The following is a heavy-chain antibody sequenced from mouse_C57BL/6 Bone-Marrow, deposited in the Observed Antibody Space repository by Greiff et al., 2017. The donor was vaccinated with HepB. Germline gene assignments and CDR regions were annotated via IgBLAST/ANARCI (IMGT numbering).Heavy chain of an antibody. J-gene: IGHJ2*01. CDR1: GFNIKDDY. CDR2: IDPENGDT. V-gene: IGHV14-4*01. Sequence: VQLQQSGAELVRPGASVKLSCTASGFNIKDDYMHWVKQRPEQGLEWIGWIDPENGDTEYAPKFQGKATITADTSSNTAYLQLSSLTSEDTAVHYCTTRFYDDDGIDYWGQGTTLTVSS. CDR3: TTRFYDDDGIDY. D-gene: IGHD2-4*01.